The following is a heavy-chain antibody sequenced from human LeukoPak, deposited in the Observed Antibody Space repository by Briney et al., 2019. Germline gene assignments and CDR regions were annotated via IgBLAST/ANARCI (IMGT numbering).Heavy chain of an antibody. D-gene: IGHD2-2*01. CDR1: GYTFTSYG. Sequence: ASVKVSCKASGYTFTSYGISWVRQAPGQGLEWMGWISAYNGNTNYAQKLQGRVTMTTDTSTSTACMELRSLRSDDTAVYYCARDGPRYCSSTSCYHGFDYWGQGTLVTVSS. V-gene: IGHV1-18*01. CDR3: ARDGPRYCSSTSCYHGFDY. J-gene: IGHJ4*02. CDR2: ISAYNGNT.